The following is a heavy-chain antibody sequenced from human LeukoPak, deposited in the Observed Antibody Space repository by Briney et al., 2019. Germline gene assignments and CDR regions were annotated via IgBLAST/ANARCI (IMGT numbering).Heavy chain of an antibody. J-gene: IGHJ4*02. V-gene: IGHV4-34*01. D-gene: IGHD3-22*01. CDR2: INHSGST. Sequence: SETLSLTCAVYGGSFSGYYWSWIRQPPGKGLEWIGEINHSGSTNYNPSLKSRVTISVDTSKNQFSLKLSSVTAADTAVYYCARGRSNYYDSSGYGYFDYWGQGTLVTVSS. CDR1: GGSFSGYY. CDR3: ARGRSNYYDSSGYGYFDY.